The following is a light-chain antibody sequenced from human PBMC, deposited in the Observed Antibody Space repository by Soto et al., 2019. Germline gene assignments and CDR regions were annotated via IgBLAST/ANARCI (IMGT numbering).Light chain of an antibody. CDR3: AAWDDSLREV. V-gene: IGLV1-47*01. CDR1: SSNIGSNY. J-gene: IGLJ2*01. CDR2: RNN. Sequence: QSVLTQPPSASGTPGQRVTIACSGRSSNIGSNYVYWYQQLPGTAPKLLIYRNNQRPSGVPDRFSGSKSGTSASLAFSGLRSEDEADYYCAAWDDSLREVFGGGTKLTVL.